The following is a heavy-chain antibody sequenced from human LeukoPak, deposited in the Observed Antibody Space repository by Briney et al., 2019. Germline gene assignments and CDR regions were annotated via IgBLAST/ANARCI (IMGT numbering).Heavy chain of an antibody. V-gene: IGHV3-53*01. CDR1: GFTFSSYW. CDR2: IYSDGST. Sequence: PGGSLRLSCAASGFTFSSYWMSWVRQAPGKKLEWVSDIYSDGSTFYADSVKGRFTISRDNSKNTLYLQMNSLRAEDTAVYHCARYDFILISYFDLWGRGTLVTVSS. D-gene: IGHD3-3*01. J-gene: IGHJ2*01. CDR3: ARYDFILISYFDL.